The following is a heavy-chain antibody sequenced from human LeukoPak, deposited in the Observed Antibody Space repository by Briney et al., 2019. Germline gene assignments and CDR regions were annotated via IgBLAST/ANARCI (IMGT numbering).Heavy chain of an antibody. J-gene: IGHJ4*02. D-gene: IGHD3-9*01. CDR2: ITGGGSGI. V-gene: IGHV3-23*01. Sequence: PGASLRLSCAASGFTFSNYAMSWVRQAPGKGLEWVSAITGGGSGIYYADSMKSRFTISRDNSKNTLYLQINSLRAEDTAVYHCAKWGDYDVLTGYYVSDYWGQGTLVTVSS. CDR1: GFTFSNYA. CDR3: AKWGDYDVLTGYYVSDY.